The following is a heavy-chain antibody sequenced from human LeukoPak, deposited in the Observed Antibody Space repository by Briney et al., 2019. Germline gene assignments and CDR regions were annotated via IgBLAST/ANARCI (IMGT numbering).Heavy chain of an antibody. CDR2: VNPNTGNT. D-gene: IGHD3-9*01. Sequence: AAVKVSXKASGYTFTSHDINSVRQATGRGLEWMGWVNPNTGNTGYAQKYQGRVTMTRNTSISTAYMELSSLRSEDTAVYYCARGLWPDYDILTGYSHYYYMDVWGKGTTVTVSS. CDR1: GYTFTSHD. V-gene: IGHV1-8*01. J-gene: IGHJ6*03. CDR3: ARGLWPDYDILTGYSHYYYMDV.